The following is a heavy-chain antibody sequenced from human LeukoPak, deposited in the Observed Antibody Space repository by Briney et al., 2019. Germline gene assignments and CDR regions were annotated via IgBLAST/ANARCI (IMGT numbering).Heavy chain of an antibody. CDR2: VSTSGNT. D-gene: IGHD5-18*01. V-gene: IGHV4-4*07. CDR1: GGSISGFH. J-gene: IGHJ4*02. Sequence: SETLSLTCSVSGGSISGFHWSWIRQTAGKGLEWIGRVSTSGNTFYNPSLESRVTMSADTSGIHFSLNLTSVTAADTAVYYCARETAWPENTPMFSYFDYWGRGILVTVSS. CDR3: ARETAWPENTPMFSYFDY.